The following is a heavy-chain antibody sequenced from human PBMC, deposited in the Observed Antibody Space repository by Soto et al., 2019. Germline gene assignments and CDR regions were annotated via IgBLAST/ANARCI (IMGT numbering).Heavy chain of an antibody. D-gene: IGHD3-22*01. J-gene: IGHJ4*02. CDR1: GFSFSSYS. V-gene: IGHV3-21*01. CDR2: ISSSSSYI. CDR3: AVLSFYSDSSGYYSDY. Sequence: LRLSCAASGFSFSSYSMNWVRQAPGKGLEWVSSISSSSSYIYYADSVKGRFTISRDNAKNSLYLQMNSLRAEDTAVYYCAVLSFYSDSSGYYSDYWGQGTLVTVSS.